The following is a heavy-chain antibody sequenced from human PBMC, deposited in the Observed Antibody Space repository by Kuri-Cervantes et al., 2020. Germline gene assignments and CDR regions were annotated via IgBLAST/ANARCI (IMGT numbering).Heavy chain of an antibody. CDR1: GYTFTGYY. CDR2: INPNSGGT. D-gene: IGHD5-12*01. CDR3: ARGDSGYDLPPDY. V-gene: IGHV1-2*04. J-gene: IGHJ4*02. Sequence: ASVKVSCKASGYTFTGYYMHWVRQAPGQGLEWMGWINPNSGGTDYAQKFQGWVTMTRDTSISTAYMELSRLRSDDTAVYYCARGDSGYDLPPDYWGQGTLVTVSS.